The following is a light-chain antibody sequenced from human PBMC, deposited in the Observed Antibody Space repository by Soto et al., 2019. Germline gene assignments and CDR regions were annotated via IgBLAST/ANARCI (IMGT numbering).Light chain of an antibody. CDR3: QVWDSSTARV. V-gene: IGLV3-9*01. J-gene: IGLJ3*02. CDR2: RDS. CDR1: NIGSKN. Sequence: SYELTQPLSVSVALGQTARITCGGNNIGSKNVHWYQQKPGQAPVLVIYRDSNRPFGIPERFSGSNSGNTATLTISRAQAGDEAYYYCQVWDSSTARVFGGGTKLTVL.